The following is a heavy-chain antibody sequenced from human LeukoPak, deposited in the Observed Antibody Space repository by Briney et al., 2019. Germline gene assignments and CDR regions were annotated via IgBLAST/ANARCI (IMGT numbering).Heavy chain of an antibody. D-gene: IGHD6-13*01. J-gene: IGHJ4*02. CDR3: ARVSRGYYPYSSSWSYYFDY. Sequence: PSETLSLTCAVYGGSFSGYYWSWIRQPPGKGLEWIGEINHSGSTNYNPSLKSRVTISVDTSKNQFSLKLSSVTAADTAVYYCARVSRGYYPYSSSWSYYFDYWGQGTLVTASS. V-gene: IGHV4-34*01. CDR1: GGSFSGYY. CDR2: INHSGST.